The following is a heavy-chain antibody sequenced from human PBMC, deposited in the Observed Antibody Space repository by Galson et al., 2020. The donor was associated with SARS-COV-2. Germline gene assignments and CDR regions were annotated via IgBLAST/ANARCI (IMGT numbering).Heavy chain of an antibody. V-gene: IGHV4-34*01. Sequence: SETLSLTCAVYGGSFSSYYWSWIRQPPGKGLEWIGEITHSGSTKYNPSLKSRVIISVDTSKNQFSLKLSSVTAADTAVYYCASSERGLWSLGDYWGQGTLFTVPS. CDR3: ASSERGLWSLGDY. D-gene: IGHD1-26*01. J-gene: IGHJ4*02. CDR1: GGSFSSYY. CDR2: ITHSGST.